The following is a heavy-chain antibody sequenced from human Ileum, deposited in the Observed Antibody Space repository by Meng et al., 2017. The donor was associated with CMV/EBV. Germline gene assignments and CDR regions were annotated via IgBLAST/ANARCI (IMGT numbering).Heavy chain of an antibody. CDR1: GFNVTTNY. CDR3: ARQFTLLWFAGFGP. J-gene: IGHJ5*02. D-gene: IGHD3-10*01. V-gene: IGHV3-66*02. Sequence: GESLKISCTGSGFNVTTNYMSWVRQAPGKGPEWVSVIYAGGSTYLAGSVKGRFTVSRDNSRNTVYLHMTSLGPEDTAVYYCARQFTLLWFAGFGPWGQVTLVTVSS. CDR2: IYAGGST.